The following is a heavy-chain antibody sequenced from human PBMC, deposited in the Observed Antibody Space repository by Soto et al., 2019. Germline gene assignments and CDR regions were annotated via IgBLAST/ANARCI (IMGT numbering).Heavy chain of an antibody. Sequence: ASVKVSCKASGYTFTSYGISWVRQAPGQGLEWMGWISAYNGNTNYAQKLQGRVTMTTDTSTSTAYMELRSLRSDDTAVYYCARTLTTADCSGGTCYLWYYYYGMDVWGQGTTVTVSS. CDR2: ISAYNGNT. CDR1: GYTFTSYG. J-gene: IGHJ6*02. CDR3: ARTLTTADCSGGTCYLWYYYYGMDV. D-gene: IGHD2-15*01. V-gene: IGHV1-18*01.